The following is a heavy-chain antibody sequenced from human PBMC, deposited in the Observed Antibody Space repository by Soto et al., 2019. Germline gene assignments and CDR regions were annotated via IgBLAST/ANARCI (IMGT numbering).Heavy chain of an antibody. CDR2: IYPGDSDT. J-gene: IGHJ6*02. CDR3: ARAMVRGKNYYGMDV. V-gene: IGHV5-51*03. D-gene: IGHD3-10*01. Sequence: EVQLVQSGAEVKKPGESLKISCKGSGYSFTIYWIGWVRQMPGKGLECMGIIYPGDSDTRYSPSFQGQVTISADKSIXTAYLQWSSLKASDTAMYYCARAMVRGKNYYGMDVWGQGTTVTVSS. CDR1: GYSFTIYW.